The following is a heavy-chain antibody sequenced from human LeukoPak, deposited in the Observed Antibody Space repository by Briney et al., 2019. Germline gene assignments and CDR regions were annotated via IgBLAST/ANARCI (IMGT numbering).Heavy chain of an antibody. Sequence: PSETLPLTCTVSGGSISSGGYYWSWIRQPPGKGLEWIGYIYHSGSTYYNPSLKSRVTISVDRSKNQFSLKLSSVTAADTAVYYCARDVRSGSYYTDAFDIWGQGTMVTVSS. D-gene: IGHD1-26*01. CDR2: IYHSGST. J-gene: IGHJ3*02. CDR1: GGSISSGGYY. CDR3: ARDVRSGSYYTDAFDI. V-gene: IGHV4-30-2*01.